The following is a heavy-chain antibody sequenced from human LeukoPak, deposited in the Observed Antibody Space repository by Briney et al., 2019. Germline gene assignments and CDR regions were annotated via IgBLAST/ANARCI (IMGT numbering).Heavy chain of an antibody. Sequence: SVKVSCKASGGTFSSYAISWVRQAPGQGLEWMGRIIPILGIANYAQKFQGRVTITADKSTSTAYMELSRLRSDDTAVYYCARDLGFLEWLLSYYFDYWGQGTLVTVSS. CDR3: ARDLGFLEWLLSYYFDY. CDR1: GGTFSSYA. D-gene: IGHD3-3*01. CDR2: IIPILGIA. V-gene: IGHV1-69*04. J-gene: IGHJ4*02.